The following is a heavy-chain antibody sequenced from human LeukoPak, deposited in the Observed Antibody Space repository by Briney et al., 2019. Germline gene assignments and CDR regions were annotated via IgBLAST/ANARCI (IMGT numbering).Heavy chain of an antibody. J-gene: IGHJ4*02. Sequence: GGSLRLSCAASGFTLSDYPMTWVRQAPGKGLQWVSLFDRGSLDTYYADSVRGRFTVSRDNAKNTLYLQMNSLRAEDTAVYYCARRGYESSGPKYYFDHWGQGILVTVSS. CDR1: GFTLSDYP. CDR3: ARRGYESSGPKYYFDH. D-gene: IGHD3-22*01. CDR2: FDRGSLDT. V-gene: IGHV3-23*01.